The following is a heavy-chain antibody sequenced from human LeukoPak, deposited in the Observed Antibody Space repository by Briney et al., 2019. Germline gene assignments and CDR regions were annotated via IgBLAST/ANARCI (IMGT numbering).Heavy chain of an antibody. CDR3: AGTLLGYGGNAVYDAFDI. D-gene: IGHD4-17*01. CDR2: IYYSGST. Sequence: SETLSLTCTVSGGSISSYYWSWIRQPPGKGLEWIGYIYYSGSTNYNPSLKSRVTISVDTSKNQFSLKLSSVTAADTAAYYCAGTLLGYGGNAVYDAFDIWGQGTMVTVSS. CDR1: GGSISSYY. V-gene: IGHV4-59*01. J-gene: IGHJ3*02.